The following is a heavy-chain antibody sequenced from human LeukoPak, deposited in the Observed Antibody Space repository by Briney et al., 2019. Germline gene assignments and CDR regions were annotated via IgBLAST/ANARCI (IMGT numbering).Heavy chain of an antibody. D-gene: IGHD3-22*01. J-gene: IGHJ4*02. CDR3: AGDYYDSSGYYFSLGY. Sequence: SETLSLTCTVSGGSISGYYWSWIRQPPGKGLEWIGEINHSGSTNYNPSLKSRVTISVDTSKNQFSLKLSSVTAADTAVYYCAGDYYDSSGYYFSLGYWGQGTLVTVSS. CDR1: GGSISGYY. V-gene: IGHV4-34*01. CDR2: INHSGST.